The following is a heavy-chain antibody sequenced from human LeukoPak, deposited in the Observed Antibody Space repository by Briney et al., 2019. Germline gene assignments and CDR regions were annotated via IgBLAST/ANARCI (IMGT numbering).Heavy chain of an antibody. J-gene: IGHJ4*02. CDR1: GYTFTSYY. CDR2: INPSGGST. V-gene: IGHV1-46*01. Sequence: GASVKVSCKASGYTFTSYYMHWVRQAPGQGLEWMGIINPSGGSTSYAQKFQGRVTMTRDTSTSTVYMELSGLRSEDTAVYYCARSWGGRRVGLRFDYWGQGTLVTVSS. D-gene: IGHD5-24*01. CDR3: ARSWGGRRVGLRFDY.